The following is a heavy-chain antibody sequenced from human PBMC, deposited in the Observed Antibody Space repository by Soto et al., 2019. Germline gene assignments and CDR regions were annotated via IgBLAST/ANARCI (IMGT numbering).Heavy chain of an antibody. Sequence: GGSLRLSCAVSGFSFGTYWMSWVRQAPGKGLEWLASIKEDGSERYYLDSVKGRFTISRDNAKDSLSLQMNSLRGEDTAFYYCARDVGPVTIFGEALSGYFDFWGQGTLVTVSS. CDR1: GFSFGTYW. V-gene: IGHV3-7*03. D-gene: IGHD3-3*01. CDR3: ARDVGPVTIFGEALSGYFDF. J-gene: IGHJ4*02. CDR2: IKEDGSER.